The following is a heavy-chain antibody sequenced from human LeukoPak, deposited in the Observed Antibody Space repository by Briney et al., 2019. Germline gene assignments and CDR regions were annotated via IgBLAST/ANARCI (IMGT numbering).Heavy chain of an antibody. CDR1: GFTFSSYA. CDR3: ARGAQFGYSDY. CDR2: ISYDGSNK. Sequence: GGSLRLSCAASGFTFSSYAMHWVRQAPGKGLEWVAVISYDGSNKYYADSVKGRFTISRDNSKNTLYLQMNSLRAEDTAVYYCARGAQFGYSDYWGQGTLVTVSS. J-gene: IGHJ4*02. D-gene: IGHD3-16*01. V-gene: IGHV3-30-3*01.